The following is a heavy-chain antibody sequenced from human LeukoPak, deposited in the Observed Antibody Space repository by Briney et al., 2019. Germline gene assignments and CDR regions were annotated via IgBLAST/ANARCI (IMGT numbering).Heavy chain of an antibody. CDR3: AREEGSQHYYYGMDV. CDR1: GYTFTSYD. J-gene: IGHJ6*02. V-gene: IGHV1-8*01. Sequence: ASVKVSFKASGYTFTSYDINWVRQATGQGLEWMGWMNPNSGNTGYAQKFQGRVTMTRNTSISTAYMELSSLRSEDTAVYYCAREEGSQHYYYGMDVWGQGTTVTVSS. CDR2: MNPNSGNT. D-gene: IGHD2-15*01.